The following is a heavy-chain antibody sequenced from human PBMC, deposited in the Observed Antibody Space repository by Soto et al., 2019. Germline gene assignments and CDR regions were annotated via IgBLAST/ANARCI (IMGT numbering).Heavy chain of an antibody. CDR1: GGSISSGGYY. Sequence: PSETLSLTCTVSGGSISSGGYYWSWIRQHPGKGPEWIGYIYYSGSTYYNPSLKSRVTISVDTSKNQFSLKLSSVTAADTAVYYCARDTGGSFDYWGQGTLVTVSS. J-gene: IGHJ4*02. V-gene: IGHV4-31*03. CDR3: ARDTGGSFDY. D-gene: IGHD2-15*01. CDR2: IYYSGST.